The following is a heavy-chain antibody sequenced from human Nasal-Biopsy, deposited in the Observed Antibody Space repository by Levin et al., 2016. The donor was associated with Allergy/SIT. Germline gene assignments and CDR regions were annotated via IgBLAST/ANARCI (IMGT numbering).Heavy chain of an antibody. CDR2: IRVYDGDT. J-gene: IGHJ4*02. CDR1: GYTFTSYG. D-gene: IGHD1-26*01. V-gene: IGHV1-18*01. Sequence: ASVKVSCKTSGYTFTSYGINWVRQAPGQGLQWMGWIRVYDGDTEYAQNVQDRLIMTTDKSTSTAFMELRSLRFDDSALYYCARRGAPGSFMIDYWGQGTLVTVSS. CDR3: ARRGAPGSFMIDY.